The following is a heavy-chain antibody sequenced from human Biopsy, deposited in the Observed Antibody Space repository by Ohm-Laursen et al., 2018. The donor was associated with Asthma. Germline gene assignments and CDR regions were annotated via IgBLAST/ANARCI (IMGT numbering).Heavy chain of an antibody. D-gene: IGHD2-15*01. CDR3: AGGRYCSGASCLYGMDV. J-gene: IGHJ6*02. V-gene: IGHV3-11*01. Sequence: GSLRLSCAAPGMSVSDYYMTWLRQSPGKGLEWLSHIGIKGTSIYYADSVKGRLTISRDNAKNSLFLQMNGLRADDTAVYFCAGGRYCSGASCLYGMDVWGQGTTVSVSS. CDR1: GMSVSDYY. CDR2: IGIKGTSI.